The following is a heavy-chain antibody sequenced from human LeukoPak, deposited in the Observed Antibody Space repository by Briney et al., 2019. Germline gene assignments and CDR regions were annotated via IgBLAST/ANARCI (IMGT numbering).Heavy chain of an antibody. D-gene: IGHD7-27*01. J-gene: IGHJ4*02. Sequence: GGSLRLSCAASGFIFSSYWMTWVRQAPRKGLEWVATIRYDGDEKFYVDSVTGRFTISRDSAKNSLFLHMNSLAAEDTAVYYCVRESFSRGDFNWGQGTLVSVSS. CDR3: VRESFSRGDFN. CDR1: GFIFSSYW. CDR2: IRYDGDEK. V-gene: IGHV3-7*01.